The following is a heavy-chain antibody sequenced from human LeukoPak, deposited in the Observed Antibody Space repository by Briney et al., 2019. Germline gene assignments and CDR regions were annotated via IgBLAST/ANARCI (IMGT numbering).Heavy chain of an antibody. CDR1: GGSFSGYY. CDR2: INHSGST. J-gene: IGHJ4*02. D-gene: IGHD3-3*01. Sequence: SETLSLTCAVYGGSFSGYYWSWIRQPPGKGLEWIGEINHSGSTNYNPSLKSRVTISVDTSKNQFSLKLSSVTAADTAVYYCARRIGGVLEWPQLDYWGQGTLVTVSS. CDR3: ARRIGGVLEWPQLDY. V-gene: IGHV4-34*01.